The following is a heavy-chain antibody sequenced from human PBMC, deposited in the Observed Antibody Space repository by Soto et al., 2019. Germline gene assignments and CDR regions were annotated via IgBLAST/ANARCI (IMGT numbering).Heavy chain of an antibody. V-gene: IGHV2-5*01. J-gene: IGHJ4*02. CDR3: AHRLGSRGSLDF. CDR2: IYWNDDK. CDR1: GFSLSTSGVS. Sequence: SGPTLVNPTQTLTLTCTFSGFSLSTSGVSVGWIRQPPGKAPEWLAFIYWNDDKSYSPSLKSRLTVTKDNSKKQVVLTMTNMDPADTATYYCAHRLGSRGSLDFWGQGTLVTVSS. D-gene: IGHD6-25*01.